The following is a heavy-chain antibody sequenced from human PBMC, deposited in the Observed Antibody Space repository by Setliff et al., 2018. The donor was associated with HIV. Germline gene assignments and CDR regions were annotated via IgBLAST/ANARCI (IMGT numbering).Heavy chain of an antibody. J-gene: IGHJ4*02. CDR1: GYSISSGYF. D-gene: IGHD3-16*01. CDR2: IYHNGIT. CDR3: AWGRLETTDD. Sequence: SEALSPTCNVSGYSISSGYFWGWIRQPPGKGLEWIGTIYHNGITYYNPSLMNRVTISVDTSKTHFSLKVRSVNAADTAVYYCAWGRLETTDDWGQGMLVTVSS. V-gene: IGHV4-38-2*02.